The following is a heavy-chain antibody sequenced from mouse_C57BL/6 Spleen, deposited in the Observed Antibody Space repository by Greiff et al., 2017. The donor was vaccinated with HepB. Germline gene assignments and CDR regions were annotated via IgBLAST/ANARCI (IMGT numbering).Heavy chain of an antibody. CDR1: GYTFTSYW. D-gene: IGHD2-1*01. CDR2: IDPSDSYT. Sequence: QVHVKQPGAELVKPGASVKLSCKASGYTFTSYWMQWVKQRPGQGLEWIGEIDPSDSYTNYNQKFKGKATLTVDTSSSTAYMQLSSLTSEDSAVYYCAPIYYGNYGGFAYWGQGTLVTVSA. CDR3: APIYYGNYGGFAY. V-gene: IGHV1-50*01. J-gene: IGHJ3*01.